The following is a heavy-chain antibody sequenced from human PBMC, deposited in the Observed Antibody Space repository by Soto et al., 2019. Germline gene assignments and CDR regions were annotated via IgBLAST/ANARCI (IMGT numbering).Heavy chain of an antibody. CDR2: IWYDGSNK. CDR3: ARVVGSGWASAEYFQH. V-gene: IGHV3-33*01. J-gene: IGHJ1*01. Sequence: VAVIWYDGSNKYYADSVKGRFTISRDNSKNTLYLQMNSLRAEDTAVYYCARVVGSGWASAEYFQHWGQGTLVTVSS. D-gene: IGHD6-19*01.